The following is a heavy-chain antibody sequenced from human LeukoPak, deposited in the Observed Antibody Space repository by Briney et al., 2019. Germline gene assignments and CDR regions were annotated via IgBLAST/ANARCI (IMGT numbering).Heavy chain of an antibody. Sequence: SLRLSCAATGFTFKDYGMHWVRQPPGKGLEWVPSINWNGGGTDYADSVKGRFTISRDNAKNSLYLQLSSLRPEDTALYYCAKHMRATNTYSFFGLDVWGQGTTVTVSS. CDR2: INWNGGGT. CDR1: GFTFKDYG. V-gene: IGHV3-9*01. CDR3: AKHMRATNTYSFFGLDV. D-gene: IGHD1-26*01. J-gene: IGHJ6*02.